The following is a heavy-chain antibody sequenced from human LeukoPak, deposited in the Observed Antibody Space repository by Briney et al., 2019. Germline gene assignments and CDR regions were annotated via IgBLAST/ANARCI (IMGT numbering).Heavy chain of an antibody. D-gene: IGHD5-24*01. V-gene: IGHV3-53*01. CDR3: ARAASRDTYYFDY. Sequence: GGSLRLSCVASGFTFSDYWMSWVRQAPGKGLEWVSVIYSGGSTYYADSVKGRFTISRDNSKNTLYLQMNSLRAEDTAVYYCARAASRDTYYFDYWGQGTLVTVSS. CDR2: IYSGGST. J-gene: IGHJ4*02. CDR1: GFTFSDYW.